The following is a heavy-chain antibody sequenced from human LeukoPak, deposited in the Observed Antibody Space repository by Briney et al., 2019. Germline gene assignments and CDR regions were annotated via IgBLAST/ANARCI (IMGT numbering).Heavy chain of an antibody. J-gene: IGHJ4*02. CDR2: IYTSGST. D-gene: IGHD2-21*01. Sequence: SETLSLTCTVSGGSISSGSYYWSWIRQPAGKGLEWIGRIYTSGSTYYNPSLKSRVTISVDTSKNQFSLKLSSVTAADTAVYYCSDQKSGDWGQGTLVTVSS. CDR3: SDQKSGD. CDR1: GGSISSGSYY. V-gene: IGHV4-61*02.